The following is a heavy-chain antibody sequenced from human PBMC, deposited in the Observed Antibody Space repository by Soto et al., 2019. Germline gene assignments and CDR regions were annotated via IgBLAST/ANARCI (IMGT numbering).Heavy chain of an antibody. V-gene: IGHV1-69*04. CDR1: GGTFSSYT. CDR3: AREGLGEDNYAFDI. J-gene: IGHJ3*02. D-gene: IGHD3-16*01. Sequence: SVKVSCKASGGTFSSYTISWVRQAPGQGLEWVGRIIPILGIANYAQKFQGRVTITADKSTSTAYMELSSLRSEDTAVYYCAREGLGEDNYAFDIWGQGTMVTVSS. CDR2: IIPILGIA.